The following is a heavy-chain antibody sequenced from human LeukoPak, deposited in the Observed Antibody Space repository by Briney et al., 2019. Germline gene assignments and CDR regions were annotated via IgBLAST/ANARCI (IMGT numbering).Heavy chain of an antibody. V-gene: IGHV3-9*01. CDR2: ISWNSGSI. D-gene: IGHD3-22*01. J-gene: IGHJ1*01. Sequence: GGSLRLFCAASGFTFDDYAMPWVRQAPGKGLEWVSGISWNSGSIGYADSVKGRFTISRDNAKNSLYLQMNSLRAEDTALYYCAKGSGDSSGYYYGSSLAEYFQHWGQGTLVTVSS. CDR1: GFTFDDYA. CDR3: AKGSGDSSGYYYGSSLAEYFQH.